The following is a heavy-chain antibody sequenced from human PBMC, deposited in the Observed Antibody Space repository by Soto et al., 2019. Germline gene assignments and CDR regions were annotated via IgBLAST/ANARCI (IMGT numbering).Heavy chain of an antibody. Sequence: ASVKVSCKASGYTFTSYGISWVRQAPGQGLEWMGWISAYNGYTNYAQKLQGRVTMTTDTSTSTAYMELRSLRSDDTAVYYCARAWSDYDFWEVSTPHYWGQGTPVTVYS. J-gene: IGHJ4*02. CDR2: ISAYNGYT. V-gene: IGHV1-18*04. CDR3: ARAWSDYDFWEVSTPHY. D-gene: IGHD3-3*01. CDR1: GYTFTSYG.